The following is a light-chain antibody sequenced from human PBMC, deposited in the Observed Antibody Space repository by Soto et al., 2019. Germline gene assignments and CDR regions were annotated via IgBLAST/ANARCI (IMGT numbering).Light chain of an antibody. CDR3: QKYKSWPRT. J-gene: IGKJ1*01. CDR1: QSVSSN. CDR2: GAS. V-gene: IGKV3-15*01. Sequence: EIVMTQSPATLSVSPGERATLSCRASQSVSSNLAWYQQNIGQAPRPLIYGASTKATGIPARVSGSGSGTEFTLSISSLQSEDFAVYYCQKYKSWPRTFGQGTKVEIK.